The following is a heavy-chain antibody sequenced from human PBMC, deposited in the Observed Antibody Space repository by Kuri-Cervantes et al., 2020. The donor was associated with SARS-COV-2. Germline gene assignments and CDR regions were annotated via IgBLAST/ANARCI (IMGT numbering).Heavy chain of an antibody. CDR3: ARDPSEGSSSWNDLNWFDP. D-gene: IGHD6-13*01. J-gene: IGHJ5*02. V-gene: IGHV3-11*04. CDR1: GFTFSDYY. Sequence: GESLKISCAASGFTFSDYYMSWIRQAPGKGLEWVSYISSSGSTIYYADSVKGRFTISRDNAKNSLYLQMNSLRAEDTAVYYCARDPSEGSSSWNDLNWFDPWGQGTLVTVSS. CDR2: ISSSGSTI.